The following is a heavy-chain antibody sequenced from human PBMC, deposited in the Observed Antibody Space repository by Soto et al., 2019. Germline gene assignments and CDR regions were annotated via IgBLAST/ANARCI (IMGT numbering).Heavy chain of an antibody. CDR2: ISRDGSTM. J-gene: IGHJ4*02. D-gene: IGHD2-21*01. CDR3: VGEVASGY. V-gene: IGHV3-30*03. CDR1: GVTLSNFG. Sequence: QVQLVESGGGWVKPGRSLRLSGAASGVTLSNFGMHWFRQAPGKGLEWVAVISRDGSTMFYADSVKGRFTISRDSSRNTLYLQMNSLRAEDTAVYHCVGEVASGYWGQGTLVTVSS.